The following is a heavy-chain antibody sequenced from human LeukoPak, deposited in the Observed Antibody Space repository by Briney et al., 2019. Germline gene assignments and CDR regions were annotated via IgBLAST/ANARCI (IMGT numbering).Heavy chain of an antibody. CDR1: GFTFSSYS. CDR3: VRDRDWGAFDI. V-gene: IGHV3-21*04. Sequence: GGSLRLSCAASGFTFSSYSMNWVRQAPGKGLEWVSSISSGSTYIYYADSLKGRFTISRDNAKNSLYLQMNSLRVEDTAEYYCVRDRDWGAFDIWGQVTMVTVSS. J-gene: IGHJ3*02. CDR2: ISSGSTYI. D-gene: IGHD3/OR15-3a*01.